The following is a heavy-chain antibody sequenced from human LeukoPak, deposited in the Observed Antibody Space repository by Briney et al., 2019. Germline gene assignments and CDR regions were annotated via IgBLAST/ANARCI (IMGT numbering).Heavy chain of an antibody. CDR2: MNPNTGNT. CDR3: ATDSFYVVTFGGVISWLYL. Sequence: ASVKASCKASGYTLTSYDINWVRQATGQGLEWMGWMNPNTGNTGYAQKFQGRVTMTTHTSTSTAYLELSRLTSEDPAVHYCATDSFYVVTFGGVISWLYLCGWGSLATVSA. J-gene: IGHJ5*02. V-gene: IGHV1-8*01. D-gene: IGHD3-16*02. CDR1: GYTLTSYD.